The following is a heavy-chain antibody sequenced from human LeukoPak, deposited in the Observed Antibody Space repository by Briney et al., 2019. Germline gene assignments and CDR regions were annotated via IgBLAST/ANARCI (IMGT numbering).Heavy chain of an antibody. D-gene: IGHD6-13*01. J-gene: IGHJ4*02. CDR1: GFSLRTTGVG. V-gene: IGHV2-5*02. CDR2: IYWDDDK. CDR3: AHSLTTSLPAAA. Sequence: ESGPTLVKPTQTLTLTCTFSGFSLRTTGVGVGWVRQPPGKALEWLALIYWDDDKRYSTSLWSRLTITKDTSKNQVVLTMTNMDPVDTATYYCAHSLTTSLPAAAWGQGILVTVSS.